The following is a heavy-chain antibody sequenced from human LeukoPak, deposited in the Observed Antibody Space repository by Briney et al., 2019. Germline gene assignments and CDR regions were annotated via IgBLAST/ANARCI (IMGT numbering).Heavy chain of an antibody. J-gene: IGHJ4*02. CDR3: ARHSYSSGWLGGY. CDR2: IYPGDSDT. Sequence: GESLKISCKGSGYSFTSYRIGWVRQMPGKGLEWMGTIYPGDSDTRYSPSFQGQVTISADKSISTAYLQWSSLKASDTAMYYCARHSYSSGWLGGYWGQGTLVTVSS. V-gene: IGHV5-51*01. D-gene: IGHD6-19*01. CDR1: GYSFTSYR.